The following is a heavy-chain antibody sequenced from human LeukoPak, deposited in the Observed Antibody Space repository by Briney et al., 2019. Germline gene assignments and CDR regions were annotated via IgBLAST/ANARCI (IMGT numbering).Heavy chain of an antibody. CDR3: ARGGCGGECSFDY. D-gene: IGHD2-21*01. CDR1: GYTFTSHY. CDR2: INPSIGNT. J-gene: IGHJ4*02. Sequence: ASVKVSCKTSGYTFTSHYIHWVRQAPGQGLEWMGIINPSIGNTDYAQKFQGRVTMTKDTSTRTVYMELSSLRSDDAAVYYCARGGCGGECSFDYWGQETPVTVSS. V-gene: IGHV1-46*01.